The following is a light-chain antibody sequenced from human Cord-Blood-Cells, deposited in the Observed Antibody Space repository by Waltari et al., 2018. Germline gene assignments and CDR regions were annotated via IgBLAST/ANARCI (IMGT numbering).Light chain of an antibody. Sequence: DIVMTQSPDSLAVSLVERATINCKSSQSVLYSSNNKNYLAWYQQKPGQPPKLLIYCASTGESGVPDRFSGSGSGTDFTLTISSLQAEDVAVYYCQQYYSTPLTFGGGTKVEIK. CDR3: QQYYSTPLT. V-gene: IGKV4-1*01. CDR1: QSVLYSSNNKNY. J-gene: IGKJ4*01. CDR2: CAS.